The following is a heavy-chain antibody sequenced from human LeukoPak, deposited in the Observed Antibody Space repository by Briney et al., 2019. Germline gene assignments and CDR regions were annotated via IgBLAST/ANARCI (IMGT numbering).Heavy chain of an antibody. Sequence: GGSLRLSCAASGFTVSSNYMSWVRQAPGKGLEWVSAISGGGVSTYYTDSVKGRFTISRDNSKNTLYLQMHSLRADDTAVYYCAKGWFGESLYYYYMDVWGKGTTVTVSS. CDR3: AKGWFGESLYYYYMDV. V-gene: IGHV3-23*01. CDR1: GFTVSSNY. D-gene: IGHD3-10*01. J-gene: IGHJ6*03. CDR2: ISGGGVST.